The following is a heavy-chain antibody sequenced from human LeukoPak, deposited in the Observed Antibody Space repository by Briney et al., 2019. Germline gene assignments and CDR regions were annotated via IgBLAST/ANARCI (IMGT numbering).Heavy chain of an antibody. CDR1: GFTFSNYW. CDR2: TNSDARST. Sequence: GGSLRLSCAASGFTFSNYWMHWARQAPGKGLVWVSRTNSDARSTSYADSVKGRFTISRDNAKNTLYLQMNSLRAEDTAVYYCARGADTGYSSDSWGQGTLVTVSS. V-gene: IGHV3-74*01. D-gene: IGHD6-19*01. J-gene: IGHJ5*02. CDR3: ARGADTGYSSDS.